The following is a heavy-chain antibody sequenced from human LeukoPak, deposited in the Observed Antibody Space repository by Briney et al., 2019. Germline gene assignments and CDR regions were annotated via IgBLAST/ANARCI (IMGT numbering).Heavy chain of an antibody. CDR3: ASLSGSYSLGYYYYYMDV. CDR1: GGSISSSSYY. Sequence: SETLSLTCTVSGGSISSSSYYWGWIRQPPGKGLEWIGSIYYSGSTYYNPSLKSRVTISVDTFKNQFSLKLSSVTAADTAVYYCASLSGSYSLGYYYYYMDVWGKGTTVTVSS. CDR2: IYYSGST. V-gene: IGHV4-39*07. J-gene: IGHJ6*03. D-gene: IGHD1-26*01.